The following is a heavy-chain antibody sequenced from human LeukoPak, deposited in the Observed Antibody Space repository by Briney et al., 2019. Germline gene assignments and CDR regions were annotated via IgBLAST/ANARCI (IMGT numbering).Heavy chain of an antibody. D-gene: IGHD3-3*01. CDR3: ARGGNDFWSGYYYFDY. Sequence: SVKVSCKASGYTFTSYGISWVRQAPGQGLEWMGGIIPIFGTANYAQKFQGRVTITADESTSTAYMELSSLRSEDTAVYYCARGGNDFWSGYYYFDYWGQGTLVTVSS. CDR1: GYTFTSYG. V-gene: IGHV1-69*13. CDR2: IIPIFGTA. J-gene: IGHJ4*02.